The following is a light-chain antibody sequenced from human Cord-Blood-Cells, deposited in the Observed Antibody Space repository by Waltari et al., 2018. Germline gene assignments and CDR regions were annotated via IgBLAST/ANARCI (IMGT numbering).Light chain of an antibody. J-gene: IGKJ2*03. CDR2: GAS. CDR1: QSVSSSY. V-gene: IGKV3-20*01. CDR3: QQYGSSPPYS. Sequence: EIVLTQSPGPLPLSPGERAPLSCRASQSVSSSYLAWYQQKPGQAPRLLIYGASSRATGIPDRCSGSGSGTDFTLTISRLEPEDFAVYYCQQYGSSPPYSFGQGTKLEIK.